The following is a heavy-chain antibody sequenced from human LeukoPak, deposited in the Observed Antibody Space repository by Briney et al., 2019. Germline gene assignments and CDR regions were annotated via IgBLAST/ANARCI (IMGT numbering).Heavy chain of an antibody. CDR3: ARDMVGATRYHDY. V-gene: IGHV1-18*01. J-gene: IGHJ4*02. D-gene: IGHD1-26*01. CDR2: ISAYNGVT. Sequence: GASVKVSCKASGYNFSTYGISWVRQAPGQGLEWMGWISAYNGVTNYAQKVQGRLTMTTDTSTSTAYMELRSLRSDDSAVYYCARDMVGATRYHDYWGQGTLVTVSS. CDR1: GYNFSTYG.